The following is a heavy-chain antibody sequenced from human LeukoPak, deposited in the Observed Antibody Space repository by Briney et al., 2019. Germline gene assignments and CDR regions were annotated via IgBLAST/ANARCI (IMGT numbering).Heavy chain of an antibody. CDR3: ARDLAMIVVVTDDAFDI. J-gene: IGHJ3*02. CDR2: IIPILGIA. Sequence: ASVKVSCKASGGTFSSYAINWVRQAPGQGLEWMGRIIPILGIANYAQKFQGRVTITADKSTSTAYMELSSLRSEDTAVYYCARDLAMIVVVTDDAFDIWGQGTMVTVSS. CDR1: GGTFSSYA. V-gene: IGHV1-69*04. D-gene: IGHD3-22*01.